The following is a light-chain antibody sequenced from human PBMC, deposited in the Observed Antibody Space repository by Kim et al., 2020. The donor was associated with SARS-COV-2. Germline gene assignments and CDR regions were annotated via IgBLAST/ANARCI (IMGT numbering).Light chain of an antibody. V-gene: IGKV3-15*01. Sequence: EIVMTQSPATLSVSPGERATLSCRASQSVATDLAWYQQKPGQAPRLLIFGASTRATGISARFSGSGSGTQFTLTISSLRSEDFAVYYCQQYNNWPPITFGQGTRLEIK. CDR1: QSVATD. J-gene: IGKJ5*01. CDR3: QQYNNWPPIT. CDR2: GAS.